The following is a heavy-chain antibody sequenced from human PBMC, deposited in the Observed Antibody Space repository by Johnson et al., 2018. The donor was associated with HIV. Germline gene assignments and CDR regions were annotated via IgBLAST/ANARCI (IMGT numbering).Heavy chain of an antibody. CDR3: AKYDRLAFDA. CDR1: GFIFGNYW. V-gene: IGHV3-7*05. Sequence: VQLVESGGALVQPGGSLRLSCAASGFIFGNYWMTWIRQAPGKGLEWVATIDLDGSPTGYVDSVKGRFSISRDNGRNLVYLQMNSLRAEDTAVYFCAKYDRLAFDAWGQGTMVTVSS. CDR2: IDLDGSPT. D-gene: IGHD3-16*01. J-gene: IGHJ3*01.